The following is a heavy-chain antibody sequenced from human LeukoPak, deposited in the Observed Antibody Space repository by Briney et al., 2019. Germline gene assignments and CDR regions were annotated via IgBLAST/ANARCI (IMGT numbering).Heavy chain of an antibody. Sequence: SETLSLTCTVSGGSISTGGYYWTWIRQHPGKGLEWIGYTYNSGTTYYNPSLESRVTTSGDTSKNQFSLKLSSVTAADTAVYYCARTAGWSYGFDYWGQGTLVTVSS. CDR3: ARTAGWSYGFDY. V-gene: IGHV4-31*03. D-gene: IGHD5-18*01. CDR2: TYNSGTT. J-gene: IGHJ4*02. CDR1: GGSISTGGYY.